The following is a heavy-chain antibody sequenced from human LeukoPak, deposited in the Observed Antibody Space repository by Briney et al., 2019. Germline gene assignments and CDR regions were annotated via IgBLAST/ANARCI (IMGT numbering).Heavy chain of an antibody. CDR2: IYHIGST. V-gene: IGHV4-38-2*01. D-gene: IGHD1-20*01. CDR3: ARAGWIITSGIDY. Sequence: SETLSLTCGVSGYSISRGYYWAWIRQPPGQGLEWIGTIYHIGSTYYNPSLESRVTISVYKSKNEFSLNLNSVTAADTAVYYCARAGWIITSGIDYWGQGALVTVSS. CDR1: GYSISRGYY. J-gene: IGHJ4*02.